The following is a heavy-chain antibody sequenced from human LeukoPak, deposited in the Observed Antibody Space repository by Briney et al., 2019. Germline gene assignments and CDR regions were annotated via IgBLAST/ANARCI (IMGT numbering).Heavy chain of an antibody. Sequence: SETLSLTCTVSGGSISSYYWSWIRQPPGKGLEWIGYIYYSGSTNHNPSLKSRVTISVDTSKNQFSLKLSSVTAADTAVYYCARGGIQLWHDAFDIWGQGTMVTVSS. CDR1: GGSISSYY. J-gene: IGHJ3*02. D-gene: IGHD5-18*01. V-gene: IGHV4-59*01. CDR3: ARGGIQLWHDAFDI. CDR2: IYYSGST.